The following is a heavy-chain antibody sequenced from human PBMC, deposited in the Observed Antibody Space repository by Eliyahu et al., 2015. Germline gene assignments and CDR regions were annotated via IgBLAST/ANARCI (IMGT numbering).Heavy chain of an antibody. CDR2: ISGSGETT. CDR3: AKKQSGLLSPWDY. D-gene: IGHD2/OR15-2a*01. Sequence: EVQVVESGGGLVQPGGSLTLSCAASGFTFSNXAMSWVRQAPGKGLEWVSVISGSGETTYYADSVKGRFTISRDNSKNTLYLQMNSLRVEDTAVYYCAKKQSGLLSPWDYWGQGTLVTVSS. CDR1: GFTFSNXA. V-gene: IGHV3-23*04. J-gene: IGHJ4*02.